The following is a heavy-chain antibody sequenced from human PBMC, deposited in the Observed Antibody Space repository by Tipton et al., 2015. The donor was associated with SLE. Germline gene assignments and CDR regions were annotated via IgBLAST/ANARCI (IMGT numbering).Heavy chain of an antibody. J-gene: IGHJ1*01. CDR3: ARPMDYAGYFQH. V-gene: IGHV4-59*08. Sequence: TLSLTCTVSGGSISSYYWSWIRQPPGKGLEWIGGIYNSWSTHYNPSLKSRVTISVDTSKNQFSLKLSSVAAADTAVYYCARPMDYAGYFQHWGQGTLVTVSS. CDR2: IYNSWST. D-gene: IGHD4-17*01. CDR1: GGSISSYY.